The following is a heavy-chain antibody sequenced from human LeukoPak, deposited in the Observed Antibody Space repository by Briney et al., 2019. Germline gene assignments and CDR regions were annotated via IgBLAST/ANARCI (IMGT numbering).Heavy chain of an antibody. V-gene: IGHV3-30*02. CDR2: IQTDGSDK. CDR3: AREGGTVVVGRFDY. CDR1: GINFRASG. J-gene: IGHJ4*02. Sequence: GGPLRLSCAASGINFRASGMHWVRQAPGMGLEWVTFIQTDGSDKYYAASVAGRFTISRDNSKNTVYLHMNSLRPDDTALYYCAREGGTVVVGRFDYWGQGTLVTVSS. D-gene: IGHD2-2*01.